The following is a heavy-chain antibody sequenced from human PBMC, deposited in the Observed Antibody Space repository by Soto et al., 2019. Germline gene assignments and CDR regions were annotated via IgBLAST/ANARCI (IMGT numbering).Heavy chain of an antibody. CDR3: AREAVGATDWFDP. D-gene: IGHD1-26*01. CDR2: ISYDGSNK. V-gene: IGHV3-30-3*01. CDR1: GFTYSSYA. Sequence: GGSLRLSCAASGFTYSSYAMHWVRQAPGKGLEWVAVISYDGSNKYYADSVKGRFTISRDNSKNTLYLQMNSLRAEDTAVYYCAREAVGATDWFDPWGQGTLVTVSS. J-gene: IGHJ5*02.